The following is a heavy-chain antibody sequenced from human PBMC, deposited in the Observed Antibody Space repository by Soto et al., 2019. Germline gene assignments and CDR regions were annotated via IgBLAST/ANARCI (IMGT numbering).Heavy chain of an antibody. CDR3: ESSGHDYNLVDF. D-gene: IGHD4-4*01. V-gene: IGHV3-11*06. J-gene: IGHJ4*02. CDR2: SSNSGSFT. Sequence: GGTQGLSCASSGFTFRDYYMSLTRHTPGKGLEWIGYSSNSGSFTRAADYVTGRFSISRDNAKNLLYVQISSLRGEYPAIYYCESSGHDYNLVDFWVQGPPVTVSS. CDR1: GFTFRDYY.